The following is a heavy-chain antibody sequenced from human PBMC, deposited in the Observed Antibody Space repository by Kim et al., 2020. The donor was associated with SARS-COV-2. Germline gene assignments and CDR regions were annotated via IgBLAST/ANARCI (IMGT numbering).Heavy chain of an antibody. V-gene: IGHV6-1*01. Sequence: SQTLSLSCAISGDSVSINSAAWNWIRQSPSRGLEWLGRTYYRSKWYNDYAVSVKSRITINPDTSKNQFSLQLNSVTPEDTAVYYCARGFDWLLSDYFDYWGQGTLVTVSS. D-gene: IGHD3-9*01. CDR2: TYYRSKWYN. CDR3: ARGFDWLLSDYFDY. J-gene: IGHJ4*02. CDR1: GDSVSINSAA.